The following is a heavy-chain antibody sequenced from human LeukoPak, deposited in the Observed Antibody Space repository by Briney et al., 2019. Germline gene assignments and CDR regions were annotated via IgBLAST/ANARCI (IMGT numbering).Heavy chain of an antibody. Sequence: ASVKASCKASGYTFTGYYIHWVRQAPGQGLEWMGWINPNNGDTNFDPKFQGRLTLSRDTSISTAYMELGRPRSDDTAVYYCARIKWSAANDWGQGTLVTVSS. D-gene: IGHD6-13*01. CDR2: INPNNGDT. J-gene: IGHJ4*02. V-gene: IGHV1-2*02. CDR1: GYTFTGYY. CDR3: ARIKWSAAND.